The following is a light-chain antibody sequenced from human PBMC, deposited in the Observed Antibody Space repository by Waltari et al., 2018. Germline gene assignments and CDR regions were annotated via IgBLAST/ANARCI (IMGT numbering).Light chain of an antibody. J-gene: IGKJ3*01. V-gene: IGKV1-33*01. CDR1: QDISDF. Sequence: IHLTQTPSSLSASVGDRVTIACQASQDISDFLKWYQQKPGKAPNLLIYDASRLAAGVPSRFSGSGSGTDFVLTISSLQPEDSAIYYCQQYDHLPPYTFGPGTKVVV. CDR2: DAS. CDR3: QQYDHLPPYT.